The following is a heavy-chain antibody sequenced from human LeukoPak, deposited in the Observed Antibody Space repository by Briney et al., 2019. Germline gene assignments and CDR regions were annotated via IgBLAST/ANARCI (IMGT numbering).Heavy chain of an antibody. J-gene: IGHJ4*02. V-gene: IGHV3-11*04. CDR2: ISSNGNII. Sequence: PGGSLRLSCAASGFTFSDDSRTWMRQAPGKGLEWVSYISSNGNIIKYADSVKGRFVISRDNAKKSLYLEMDSLRAEDTAVYYCAISLSSGWYNPPDYWGQGTLVTVSS. D-gene: IGHD6-19*01. CDR3: AISLSSGWYNPPDY. CDR1: GFTFSDDS.